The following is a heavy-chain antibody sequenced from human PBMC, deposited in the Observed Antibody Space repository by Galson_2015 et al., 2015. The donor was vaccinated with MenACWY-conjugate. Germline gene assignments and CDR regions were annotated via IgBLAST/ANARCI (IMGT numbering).Heavy chain of an antibody. Sequence: SLRLSCAGSGFTFSDRHMDWIRQAPGKGLEWVARSRNKASSYSTEYAASVKGRFTVSRDGSGNTLYLEMSGLKSEDTAVYFCTRGHAATRYFDSWGQGTLVTVSS. CDR1: GFTFSDRH. D-gene: IGHD1-1*01. J-gene: IGHJ4*02. V-gene: IGHV3-72*01. CDR2: SRNKASSYST. CDR3: TRGHAATRYFDS.